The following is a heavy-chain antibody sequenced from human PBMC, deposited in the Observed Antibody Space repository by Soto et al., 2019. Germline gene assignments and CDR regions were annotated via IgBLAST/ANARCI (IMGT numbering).Heavy chain of an antibody. J-gene: IGHJ6*02. V-gene: IGHV4-4*07. CDR3: ARDRQQLVRGNYYYYGMDV. CDR1: GGSISSYY. Sequence: PSETLSLTCTVSGGSISSYYWSWIRQPAGKGLEWIGRIYTSGSTNYNPSLKSRVTMSVDTSKNQFSLKLSSVTAADTAVYYCARDRQQLVRGNYYYYGMDVWGQGTTLTLS. CDR2: IYTSGST. D-gene: IGHD6-13*01.